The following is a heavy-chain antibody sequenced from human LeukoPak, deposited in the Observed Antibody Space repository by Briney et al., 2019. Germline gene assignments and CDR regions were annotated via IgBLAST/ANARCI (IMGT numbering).Heavy chain of an antibody. CDR1: GFTLSSYE. J-gene: IGHJ4*02. D-gene: IGHD4-17*01. CDR3: ARLTTMTTTGGPFDY. Sequence: SGGSLRLSCAASGFTLSSYEMNWVRQAPGKGLEWVSYISSSGNTIYYADSVKGRFTISRDNAKNSLYLQIKSLRAEDTAVYYCARLTTMTTTGGPFDYWGQGTLVTVSS. V-gene: IGHV3-48*03. CDR2: ISSSGNTI.